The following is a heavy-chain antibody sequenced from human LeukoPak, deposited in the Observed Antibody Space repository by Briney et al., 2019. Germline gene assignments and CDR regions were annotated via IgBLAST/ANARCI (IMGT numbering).Heavy chain of an antibody. D-gene: IGHD1-26*01. CDR1: GYTFTGHY. CDR3: ATVVGARGGDYFDY. Sequence: ATVKVSCKASGYTFTGHYMHWVRRAPGQGLEWMGWMNPNSGGTVYAQKFQGRVTMTRDTSIITAYMELSRLRSDDTAVYYCATVVGARGGDYFDYWGQGTLVTVSS. CDR2: MNPNSGGT. J-gene: IGHJ4*02. V-gene: IGHV1-2*02.